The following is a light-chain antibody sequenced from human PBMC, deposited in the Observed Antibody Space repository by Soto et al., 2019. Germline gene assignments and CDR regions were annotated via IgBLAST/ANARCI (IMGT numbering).Light chain of an antibody. J-gene: IGKJ2*01. CDR3: MQALQTPYT. Sequence: DIVMTQSPLSLPVTPGEPASISCRSSQSLLHSNGYNYLDWYLQKPGQSPQLLIYLGSNRASGVPDWCSSRGTGTDFTLKISRVEDEDVGVYYCMQALQTPYTFGPGTKLDIK. CDR2: LGS. V-gene: IGKV2-28*01. CDR1: QSLLHSNGYNY.